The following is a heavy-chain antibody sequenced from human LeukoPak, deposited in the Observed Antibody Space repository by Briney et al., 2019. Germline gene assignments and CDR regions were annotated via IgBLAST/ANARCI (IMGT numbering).Heavy chain of an antibody. D-gene: IGHD3-22*01. J-gene: IGHJ4*02. V-gene: IGHV1-8*01. CDR1: GYTFTSYD. CDR3: ARGLSLDYYDSSGIIDY. CDR2: MNPNSGNT. Sequence: ASVKVSCKASGYTFTSYDINWVRQATGQGLEWMGWMNPNSGNTGYAQKFQGRVTMTRNTSISTAYMELSSLRSGDTAVYYCARGLSLDYYDSSGIIDYWGQGTLVTVSS.